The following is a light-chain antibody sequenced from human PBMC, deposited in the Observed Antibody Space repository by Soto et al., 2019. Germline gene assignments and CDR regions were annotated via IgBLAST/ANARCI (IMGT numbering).Light chain of an antibody. Sequence: DIQMTQSPSSLSASVEDRVTITCRASQGIGNSLAWYQQQPGKAPKLLIFAASTLQSGVPSRFSGSGSGTDFTLTISNLQPEDVATYYCQSYNSAPLTFGXGT. CDR3: QSYNSAPLT. CDR2: AAS. V-gene: IGKV1-27*01. CDR1: QGIGNS. J-gene: IGKJ3*01.